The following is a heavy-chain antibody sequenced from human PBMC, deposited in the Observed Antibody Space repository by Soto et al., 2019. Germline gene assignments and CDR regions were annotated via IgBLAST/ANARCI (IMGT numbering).Heavy chain of an antibody. J-gene: IGHJ4*02. CDR2: INAGNGNT. D-gene: IGHD1-1*01. V-gene: IGHV1-3*01. CDR3: SRGYPPRDQLGNLPGAF. Sequence: TSVKVSCKASGYTFTSYAMHWVRQAPGQRFEWMGWINAGNGNTKYSQKFQGRVTITRDTSASTVYMELSSLRSEDTAIYYCSRGYPPRDQLGNLPGAFWGQGTLVTVSS. CDR1: GYTFTSYA.